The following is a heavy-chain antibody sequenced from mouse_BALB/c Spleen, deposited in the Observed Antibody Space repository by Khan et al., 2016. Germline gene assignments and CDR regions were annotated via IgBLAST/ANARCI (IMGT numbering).Heavy chain of an antibody. CDR2: ISYSGST. J-gene: IGHJ4*01. V-gene: IGHV3-2*02. CDR3: ARNYDMDY. CDR1: GYSITSDYA. Sequence: EVKLEESGPGLVKPSQSLSLTCTVTGYSITSDYAWNWIRQFPGNKLEWMGYISYSGSTSYNPSLNSRISITRDTSKNQFFLHLNSVTTEDTATYYCARNYDMDYWGQGSSVTVSS.